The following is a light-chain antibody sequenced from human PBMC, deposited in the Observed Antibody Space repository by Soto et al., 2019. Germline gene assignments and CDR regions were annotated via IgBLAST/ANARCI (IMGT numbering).Light chain of an antibody. CDR1: KLGDKY. V-gene: IGLV3-1*01. Sequence: SYELTQPPSVSVSPGQTASITCSGDKLGDKYACWYQQKPGQSPVLVIYQDSKRPSGIPERFSGSNSGNTATLTISGTQAMDEADYYCQAWDSSTANHVFGTGTKLTVL. J-gene: IGLJ1*01. CDR3: QAWDSSTANHV. CDR2: QDS.